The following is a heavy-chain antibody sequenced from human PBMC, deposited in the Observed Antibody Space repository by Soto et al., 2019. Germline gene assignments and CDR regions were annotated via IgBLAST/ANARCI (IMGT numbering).Heavy chain of an antibody. D-gene: IGHD2-2*01. CDR3: ATGEERVAMPSGY. CDR2: IYYSRST. Sequence: QVQLQESGPGLVKPSETLSLTCTVSGGSISSYYWSWIRQPPGKGLEWIGYIYYSRSTNNNPSLKSRCTISVDMSKNQLSLMLNPVTAADPVMYHCATGEERVAMPSGYWGQGTLVTVSS. J-gene: IGHJ4*02. V-gene: IGHV4-59*01. CDR1: GGSISSYY.